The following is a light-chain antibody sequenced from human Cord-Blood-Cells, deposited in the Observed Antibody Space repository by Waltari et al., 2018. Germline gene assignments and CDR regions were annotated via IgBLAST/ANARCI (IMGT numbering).Light chain of an antibody. J-gene: IGLJ1*01. V-gene: IGLV3-21*04. CDR2: YDS. CDR1: NIGSKS. Sequence: SYVLTQPPSVSVAPGKPARITCGGNNIGSKSVYWYQQKPGQAPVLVIYYDSDRPSGIPERFSGSNSGNTATLTISRVEAGDEADYYCQVWDSSSDHYVFGTGTKVTVL. CDR3: QVWDSSSDHYV.